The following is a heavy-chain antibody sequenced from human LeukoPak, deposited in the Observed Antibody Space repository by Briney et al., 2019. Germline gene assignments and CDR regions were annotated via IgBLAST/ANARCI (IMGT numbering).Heavy chain of an antibody. CDR3: AKDRVYSSSSFDY. CDR1: GFTFSSNS. V-gene: IGHV3-21*04. D-gene: IGHD6-6*01. Sequence: GGSLRLSCAASGFTFSSNSMNWVRQAPGKGLEWVSSISSSSSYIYYADSVKGRFTISRDNSKNTLYLQMNSLRAEDTAVYYCAKDRVYSSSSFDYWGQGTLVTVSS. CDR2: ISSSSSYI. J-gene: IGHJ4*02.